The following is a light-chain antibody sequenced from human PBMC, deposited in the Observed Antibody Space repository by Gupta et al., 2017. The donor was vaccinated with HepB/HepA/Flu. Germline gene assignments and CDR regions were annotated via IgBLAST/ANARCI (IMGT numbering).Light chain of an antibody. Sequence: QSALPQPASVSGSPGQSITISCTGTSSDVGSYNLVSWYHQHPGKAPKLMIYEVTKRPSGVSDRFSGSKSGNTASLTISGLQAEDEGDYYCCSYAGSSTFWLFGGGTKVTVL. CDR2: EVT. J-gene: IGLJ3*02. CDR3: CSYAGSSTFWL. CDR1: SSDVGSYNL. V-gene: IGLV2-23*02.